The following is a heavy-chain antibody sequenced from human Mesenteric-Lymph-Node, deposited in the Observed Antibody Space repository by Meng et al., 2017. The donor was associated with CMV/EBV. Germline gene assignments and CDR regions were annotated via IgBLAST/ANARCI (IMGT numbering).Heavy chain of an antibody. CDR1: GFTLSDYY. CDR3: AKLPGYCSGGSCYGGDY. D-gene: IGHD2-15*01. Sequence: GGSLRLSCAASGFTLSDYYMNWIRQAPGKGLEWVAFIRYDGSNKYYADSVKGRFTISRDNSKNTLYLQMNSLRAEDTAVYYCAKLPGYCSGGSCYGGDYWGQGTLVTVSS. CDR2: IRYDGSNK. J-gene: IGHJ4*02. V-gene: IGHV3-30*02.